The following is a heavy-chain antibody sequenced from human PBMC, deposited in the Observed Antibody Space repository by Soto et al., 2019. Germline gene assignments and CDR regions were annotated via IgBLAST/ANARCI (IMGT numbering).Heavy chain of an antibody. CDR2: IYYSGST. CDR3: ARHVRYCSSTSCQNWFDP. D-gene: IGHD2-2*01. V-gene: IGHV4-59*08. J-gene: IGHJ5*02. Sequence: SETLSLTCTVSGGSISSYYWSWIRQPPGKGLEWIGYIYYSGSTNYNPSLKSRVTISVDTSKNQFSLKLSSVTAADTAVYYCARHVRYCSSTSCQNWFDPWGQGTLITVSS. CDR1: GGSISSYY.